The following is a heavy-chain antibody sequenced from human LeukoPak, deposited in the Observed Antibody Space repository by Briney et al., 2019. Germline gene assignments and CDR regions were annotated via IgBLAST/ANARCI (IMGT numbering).Heavy chain of an antibody. CDR3: GRDPQGMDV. Sequence: GGSLRLSSAASGFTFSSYEMNWVRQAPGKGLEWVSYISSSGSTIYYADSVKGRFTISRDNAKNSLYLQMNRLRAEDTAVYYSGRDPQGMDVWGKGTTVTVSS. CDR2: ISSSGSTI. CDR1: GFTFSSYE. V-gene: IGHV3-48*03. J-gene: IGHJ6*04.